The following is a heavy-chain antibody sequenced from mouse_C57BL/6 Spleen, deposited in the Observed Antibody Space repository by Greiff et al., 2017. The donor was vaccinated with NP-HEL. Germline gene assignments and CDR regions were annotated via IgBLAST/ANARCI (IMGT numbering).Heavy chain of an antibody. D-gene: IGHD2-12*01. Sequence: VQLQQPGAELVMPGASVKLSCKASGYTFTSYWMHWVKQRPGQGLEWIGEIDPSDSYTNYNQKFKGKSTLTVDKSSSTAYMQLSSLTSEDSAVYYCARRDYKGYFDVWGTGTTVTVSS. J-gene: IGHJ1*03. CDR3: ARRDYKGYFDV. CDR2: IDPSDSYT. V-gene: IGHV1-69*01. CDR1: GYTFTSYW.